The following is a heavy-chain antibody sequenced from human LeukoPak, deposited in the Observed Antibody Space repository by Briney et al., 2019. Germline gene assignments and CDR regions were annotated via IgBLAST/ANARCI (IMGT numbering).Heavy chain of an antibody. CDR3: AKDKHPDYAAPYMDV. CDR2: IIPIFGTA. CDR1: GGTFSSYA. Sequence: SVKVSCKASGGTFSSYAISWVRQAPGQGLEWMGGIIPIFGTANYAQKFQGRVTITADESTSTAYTELSSLRSEDTALYYCAKDKHPDYAAPYMDVWGKGTTVTISS. D-gene: IGHD4-17*01. V-gene: IGHV1-69*13. J-gene: IGHJ6*03.